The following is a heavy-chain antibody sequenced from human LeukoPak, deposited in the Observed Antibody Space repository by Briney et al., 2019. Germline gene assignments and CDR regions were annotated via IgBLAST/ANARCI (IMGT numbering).Heavy chain of an antibody. CDR1: GLTITTYT. Sequence: GGSPRLSCAASGLTITTYTMSWARQSPGKGLEWVSSISRGSTYTYYADSVKGRFTISRVDAKNSVYLQMNSLRAEDTAVYYCARDGLTLFDYWGQGILVAVSS. D-gene: IGHD3-16*01. CDR2: ISRGSTYT. J-gene: IGHJ4*02. CDR3: ARDGLTLFDY. V-gene: IGHV3-21*01.